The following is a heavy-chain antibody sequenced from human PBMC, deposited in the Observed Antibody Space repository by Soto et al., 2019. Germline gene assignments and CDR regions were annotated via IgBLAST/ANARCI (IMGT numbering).Heavy chain of an antibody. CDR2: FYYTGGT. D-gene: IGHD3-3*01. CDR1: GASISSSRSY. V-gene: IGHV4-39*01. J-gene: IGHJ4*02. Sequence: SETMSLTCTVSGASISSSRSYWGWARQPPGKGLEWIVSFYYTGGTYSTYYNPSLKSRVTISVDTSRSQFSLNLRSVTHAATAVYYCASPRHGNYDFLNGYYALDYWGQETLVTVSS. CDR3: ASPRHGNYDFLNGYYALDY.